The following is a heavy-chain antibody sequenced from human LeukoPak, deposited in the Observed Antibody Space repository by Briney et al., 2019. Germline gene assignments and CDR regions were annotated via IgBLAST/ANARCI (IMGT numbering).Heavy chain of an antibody. CDR1: GGSINNYY. J-gene: IGHJ4*02. CDR3: ARDSSTVTTRHFDY. CDR2: VYYTGRT. D-gene: IGHD4-17*01. V-gene: IGHV4-59*01. Sequence: PSETLSLTCTVSGGSINNYYWTWIRQPPGKGLECIGYVYYTGRTYYNPSLKSRVTISVDTSKNQFSLKLNSVTAADTAVYYRARDSSTVTTRHFDYWGQGTLVTVSS.